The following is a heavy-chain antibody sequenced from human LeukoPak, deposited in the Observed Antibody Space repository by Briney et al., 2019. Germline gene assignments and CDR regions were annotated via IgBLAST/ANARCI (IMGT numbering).Heavy chain of an antibody. Sequence: GGSLRLSCAASGFTFSSCAMSWVRQAPGKGLEWVSAISGSGANTYYADSVRGRFTISRDNSQGTLFLQMSSLRDDDTAVYYCARSRDRKTGADSWGQGTLVTVSS. CDR2: ISGSGANT. CDR3: ARSRDRKTGADS. D-gene: IGHD1-14*01. V-gene: IGHV3-23*01. CDR1: GFTFSSCA. J-gene: IGHJ4*02.